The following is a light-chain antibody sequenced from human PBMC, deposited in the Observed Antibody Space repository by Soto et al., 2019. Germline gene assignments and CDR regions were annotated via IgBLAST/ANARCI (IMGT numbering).Light chain of an antibody. V-gene: IGKV3-20*01. J-gene: IGKJ4*01. CDR1: QSVSSSY. CDR2: GAS. CDR3: QQYGSSPSLT. Sequence: EIVLTQSPGTLSLSPGERATLSCRASQSVSSSYLAWYQQKPGQAPRHLIYGASSSATGIPDRFSGSGSGTDFTLTISRLEPEDFAVYYCQQYGSSPSLTFGGGTKVEIK.